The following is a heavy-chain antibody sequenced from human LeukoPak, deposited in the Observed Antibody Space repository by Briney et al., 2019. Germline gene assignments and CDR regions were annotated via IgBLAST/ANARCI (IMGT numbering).Heavy chain of an antibody. CDR3: TRGPWGLQS. CDR2: IYHSGNS. CDR1: GASVTDYF. J-gene: IGHJ5*02. Sequence: SETLSLTCTVSGASVTDYFWSWIRQSPGKGVEWISYIYHSGNSDYNPSLRSRVTTSLDTSKEQFSLNLISVTVADTAVFYCTRGPWGLQSWSQGTLVTVPS. D-gene: IGHD3-16*01. V-gene: IGHV4-59*02.